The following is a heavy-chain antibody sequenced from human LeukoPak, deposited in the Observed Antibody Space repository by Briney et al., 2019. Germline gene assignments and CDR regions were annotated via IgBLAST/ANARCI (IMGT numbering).Heavy chain of an antibody. CDR2: ISSSGTIE. Sequence: GGSLRLSCVASGFTLSGHSMNWVRQSPGKGLEWVSYISSSGTIEFYADSVKGRFAISRENGKNALYLQMNSLRDEDTALYYCARALGAYGYGSFDYWGQGTLVTVSS. CDR1: GFTLSGHS. CDR3: ARALGAYGYGSFDY. J-gene: IGHJ4*02. V-gene: IGHV3-48*02. D-gene: IGHD5-18*01.